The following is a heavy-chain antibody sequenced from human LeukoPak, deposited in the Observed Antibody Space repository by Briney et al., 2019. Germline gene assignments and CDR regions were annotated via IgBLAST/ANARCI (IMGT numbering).Heavy chain of an antibody. V-gene: IGHV4-4*07. D-gene: IGHD3-3*01. CDR3: ARADYDFWSGYSNGMDV. CDR1: GGSISSYY. J-gene: IGHJ6*02. CDR2: IYTSGST. Sequence: SETLSLTCTVSGGSISSYYWSWIRQPAGKGLEWIGRIYTSGSTNYNPSLKSRVTMSVDTSKNQFSLMLSSVTAADTAVYYCARADYDFWSGYSNGMDVWGQGTTVTISS.